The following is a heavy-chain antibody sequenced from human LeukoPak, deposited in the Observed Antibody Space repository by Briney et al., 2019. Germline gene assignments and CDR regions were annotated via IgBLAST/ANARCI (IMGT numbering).Heavy chain of an antibody. V-gene: IGHV3-48*03. CDR2: ISSSGSTI. J-gene: IGHJ4*02. CDR1: GFTFSSYE. CDR3: VSTGSVLDY. D-gene: IGHD3-10*01. Sequence: GGSLRLSCAASGFTFSSYEMNWVRQAPGKGLEWVSYISSSGSTIYYADSVKGRFTISRDNAKNSLHLQMNSLRVEDTAVYYCVSTGSVLDYWGQGTLVTVSS.